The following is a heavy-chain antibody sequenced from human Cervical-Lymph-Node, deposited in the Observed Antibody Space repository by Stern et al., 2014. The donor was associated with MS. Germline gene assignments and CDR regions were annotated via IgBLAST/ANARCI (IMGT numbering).Heavy chain of an antibody. CDR3: ARGLPSF. D-gene: IGHD1-26*01. Sequence: QMQLVQSGGDLVKPGGSLRLSCAASGFNFSAYYMNWIRQAPGKGLEWLSYISSNGSTIYYADSVKGRFIISRDNAKQSLYLQMNSLRAEDTAVYYCARGLPSFWGQGTLVTVSP. V-gene: IGHV3-11*01. CDR2: ISSNGSTI. J-gene: IGHJ4*02. CDR1: GFNFSAYY.